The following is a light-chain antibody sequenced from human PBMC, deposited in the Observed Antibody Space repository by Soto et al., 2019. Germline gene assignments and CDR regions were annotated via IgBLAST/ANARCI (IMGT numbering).Light chain of an antibody. V-gene: IGKV1D-12*01. J-gene: IGKJ2*01. CDR3: QQVKSFPYT. CDR1: QDINSW. Sequence: DIQMTQSPSSVSASVGDRVTITCRASQDINSWLAWYQQKPGKAPTLLIYATSTLQTGVPLRFSGSGSGADFILTISSLQPEDCATYYCQQVKSFPYTFGQGTQLEIK. CDR2: ATS.